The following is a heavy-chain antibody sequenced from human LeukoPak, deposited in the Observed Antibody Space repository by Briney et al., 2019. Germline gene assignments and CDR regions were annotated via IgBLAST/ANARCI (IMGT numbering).Heavy chain of an antibody. CDR3: ARENDFWSGYLNWFDP. D-gene: IGHD3-3*01. Sequence: SETLSLTCTVSGGSISSSSYYWGWIRQPPGKGLEWIGSIYYSGSTYYNPPLKSRVTISVDTSKNQFSLKLSSVTAADTAVYYCARENDFWSGYLNWFDPWGQGTLVTVSS. V-gene: IGHV4-39*07. CDR2: IYYSGST. CDR1: GGSISSSSYY. J-gene: IGHJ5*02.